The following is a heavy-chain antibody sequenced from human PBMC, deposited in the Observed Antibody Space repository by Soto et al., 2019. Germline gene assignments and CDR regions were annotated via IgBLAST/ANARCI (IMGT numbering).Heavy chain of an antibody. Sequence: SETLSLTCTVSGGSISSYYWSWIRQPPGKGLEWIGYIYYSGSTNYNPSLKSRVTISVDTSKNQFSLKLSSVTAADTAVYYCARQEYSSHNWFEPWGQGTLVTVSS. J-gene: IGHJ5*02. CDR3: ARQEYSSHNWFEP. CDR2: IYYSGST. CDR1: GGSISSYY. D-gene: IGHD6-6*01. V-gene: IGHV4-59*08.